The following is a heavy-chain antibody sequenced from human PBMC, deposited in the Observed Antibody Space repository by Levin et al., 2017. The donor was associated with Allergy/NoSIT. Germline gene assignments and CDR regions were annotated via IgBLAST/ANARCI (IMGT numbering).Heavy chain of an antibody. D-gene: IGHD5-12*01. V-gene: IGHV4-39*01. CDR3: ARHPRSTSRWLRLLAYFDY. CDR2: IYYSGST. J-gene: IGHJ4*02. CDR1: GGSISSSSYY. Sequence: ASQTLSLTCTVSGGSISSSSYYWGWIRQPPGKGLEWIGSIYYSGSTYYNPSLKSRVTISVDTSKNQFSLKLSSVTAADTAVYYCARHPRSTSRWLRLLAYFDYWGQGTLVTVSS.